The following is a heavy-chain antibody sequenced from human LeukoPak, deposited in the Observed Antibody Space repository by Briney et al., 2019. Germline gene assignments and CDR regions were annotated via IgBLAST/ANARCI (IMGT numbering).Heavy chain of an antibody. D-gene: IGHD5-12*01. J-gene: IGHJ4*02. CDR2: IIPIFGTA. CDR1: VGTFSSYA. V-gene: IGHV1-69*05. CDR3: ARSTRSYSGYDFPAY. Sequence: SVKVSCKASVGTFSSYAISWVRQAPGQGLEWMGGIIPIFGTANYAQKFQGRVTITTDESTSTAYMELSSLRSEDTAVYYCARSTRSYSGYDFPAYWGQGTLVTVSS.